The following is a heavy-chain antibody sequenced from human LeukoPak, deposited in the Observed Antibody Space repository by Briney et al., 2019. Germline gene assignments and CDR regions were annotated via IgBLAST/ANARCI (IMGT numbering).Heavy chain of an antibody. CDR2: IKSKTDGGTT. CDR3: AKYDTSVNFDY. CDR1: GFIFSSYG. Sequence: GGSLRLSCAASGFIFSSYGMNWVRQAPGKGLEWVGHIKSKTDGGTTDYAAPVKGRFIISRDDSNHTLYLQMNSLKTDDTAVYYCAKYDTSVNFDYWGQGTLVTVSS. J-gene: IGHJ4*02. D-gene: IGHD3-22*01. V-gene: IGHV3-15*01.